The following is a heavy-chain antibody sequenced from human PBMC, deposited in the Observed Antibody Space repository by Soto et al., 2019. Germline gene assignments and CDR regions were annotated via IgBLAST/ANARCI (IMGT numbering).Heavy chain of an antibody. V-gene: IGHV1-58*01. D-gene: IGHD4-4*01. CDR3: AAERLLYTMDV. CDR1: GFTFSSSS. CDR2: IVVDSGDT. J-gene: IGHJ6*02. Sequence: SVKVSCKASGFTFSSSSVQWVRQARGQGLEWIGWIVVDSGDTNFAQKFHERVTITRDMSTSTAYMELRRLTSEDTAVYYCAAERLLYTMDVWGQGTTVTVSS.